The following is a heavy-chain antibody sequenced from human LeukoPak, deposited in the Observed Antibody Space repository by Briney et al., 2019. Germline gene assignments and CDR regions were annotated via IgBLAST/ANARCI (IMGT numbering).Heavy chain of an antibody. V-gene: IGHV3-48*03. J-gene: IGHJ4*02. CDR1: GFTFSSYE. Sequence: PRGSLRLSCAASGFTFSSYEMNWVRQAPGKGLERVSYISSSGSTIYYADSVKGRFTISRDNAKNSLYLQMNSLRAEDTAVYYCARETLMTTVTTYPFWGEGTLVTVSS. CDR3: ARETLMTTVTTYPF. CDR2: ISSSGSTI. D-gene: IGHD4-17*01.